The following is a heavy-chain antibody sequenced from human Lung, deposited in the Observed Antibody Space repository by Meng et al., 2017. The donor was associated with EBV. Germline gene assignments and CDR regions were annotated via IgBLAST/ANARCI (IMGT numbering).Heavy chain of an antibody. CDR1: GFTFRNYG. D-gene: IGHD3-16*01. Sequence: EGELLESGGGLVKPGGALRLSCTAFGFTFRNYGMTWVRQAPGKGLEWVSSINTSGGNTHYADSVEGRFTISRDNSKNTLYLQMNSLRAEDTAVYYCANQLWDGGEWGQGTLVTVSS. CDR3: ANQLWDGGE. CDR2: INTSGGNT. V-gene: IGHV3-23*01. J-gene: IGHJ4*02.